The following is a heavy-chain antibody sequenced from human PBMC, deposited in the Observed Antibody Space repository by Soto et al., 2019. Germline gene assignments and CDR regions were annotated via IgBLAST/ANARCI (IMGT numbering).Heavy chain of an antibody. J-gene: IGHJ4*02. Sequence: PGGSLRLSCAASGFTFSTYAMTWVRQAPGRGLEWVSTILHDETPFYTDSVKGRFTISRDNVGGTLYLQMNGLRVEDAALYYCAKDLFPTSGQRFVFESCGQGSLVTVSS. D-gene: IGHD3-10*01. CDR1: GFTFSTYA. V-gene: IGHV3-23*01. CDR3: AKDLFPTSGQRFVFES. CDR2: ILHDETP.